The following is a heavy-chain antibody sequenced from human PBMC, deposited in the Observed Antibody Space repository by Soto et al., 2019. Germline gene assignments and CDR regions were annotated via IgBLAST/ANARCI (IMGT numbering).Heavy chain of an antibody. CDR1: GGSIRTYY. D-gene: IGHD3-16*02. CDR3: ARGRYQADY. CDR2: IYYTGDT. V-gene: IGHV4-59*01. Sequence: SETLSLTCTVSGGSIRTYYWSWIRQPPGKGLEWIGYIYYTGDTNYNPSLKSRLTISVDTSKNQFSLKLTSVTAADAAVYFCARGRYQADYWGQGTLVTVSS. J-gene: IGHJ4*02.